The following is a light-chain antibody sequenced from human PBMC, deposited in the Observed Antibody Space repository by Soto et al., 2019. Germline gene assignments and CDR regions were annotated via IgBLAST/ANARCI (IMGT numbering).Light chain of an antibody. CDR3: QQCRNWPLT. CDR2: GAS. CDR1: QSLNSD. Sequence: ETVMTQSPATLSMSPGERATLSCRASQSLNSDLAWYQQKPGQAPRLLIYGASTRATGISGSFSGSGYGTEFTLTISSLQSEDFAVYFCQQCRNWPLTFGGGPKVSIK. V-gene: IGKV3-15*01. J-gene: IGKJ4*01.